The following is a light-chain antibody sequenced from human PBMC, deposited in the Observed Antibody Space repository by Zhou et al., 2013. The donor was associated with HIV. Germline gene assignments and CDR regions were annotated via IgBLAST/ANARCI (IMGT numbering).Light chain of an antibody. Sequence: DIQMTQSPSTLSASVGDRVTITCRASQSISGWLAWYQQKPGKAPNLLIYKASSLESGVPSRFSGSGSGTEFSLTISSLQPDDFATYYCQQYNSYSTFGQGTKLEIK. J-gene: IGKJ2*01. CDR3: QQYNSYST. CDR1: QSISGW. CDR2: KAS. V-gene: IGKV1-5*03.